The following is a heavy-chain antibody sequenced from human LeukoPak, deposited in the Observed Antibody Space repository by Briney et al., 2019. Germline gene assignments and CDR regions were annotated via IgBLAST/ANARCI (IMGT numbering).Heavy chain of an antibody. CDR2: IYYSGST. J-gene: IGHJ5*02. CDR3: AGGSGSYWENWFDP. D-gene: IGHD3-10*01. V-gene: IGHV4-59*01. CDR1: GVSIRSYY. Sequence: SETLSLTCTVSGVSIRSYYWSWIRQPPGKGLEWIGYIYYSGSTNYNPSLKSRVTISVDTSKNQFSLKLSSVTAADTAVYYCAGGSGSYWENWFDPWGQGTLVTVSS.